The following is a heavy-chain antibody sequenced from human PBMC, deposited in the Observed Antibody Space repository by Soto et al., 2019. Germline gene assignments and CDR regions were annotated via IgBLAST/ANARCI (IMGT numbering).Heavy chain of an antibody. CDR2: ISVFNGDT. V-gene: IGHV1-18*01. Sequence: VQLLQSGDEVKTPGASLKVSCKATGYTSSSYGINWVRQAPGQGLEWMGWISVFNGDTKYAQKFQGRVAITKDPGTSTAHMELRSLRSDDAAVYFRATKDDHKDDQPYYYGMDVWGQGTTVTVSS. CDR1: GYTSSSYG. D-gene: IGHD3-16*01. CDR3: ATKDDHKDDQPYYYGMDV. J-gene: IGHJ6*02.